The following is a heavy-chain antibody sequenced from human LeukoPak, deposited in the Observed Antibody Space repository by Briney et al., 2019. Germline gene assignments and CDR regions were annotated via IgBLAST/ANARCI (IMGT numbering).Heavy chain of an antibody. Sequence: PGGSLRLSCAASGFTFSSYAMSWVRQAPGKGLEWVSAISGSGGSTYYADSVKGRFTISRDNSKNTLYLQMNSLRAEDTAVYYCAGGSYRYTVTRGAFDIWGQGTMVTVSS. J-gene: IGHJ3*02. D-gene: IGHD3-16*02. CDR2: ISGSGGST. V-gene: IGHV3-23*01. CDR3: AGGSYRYTVTRGAFDI. CDR1: GFTFSSYA.